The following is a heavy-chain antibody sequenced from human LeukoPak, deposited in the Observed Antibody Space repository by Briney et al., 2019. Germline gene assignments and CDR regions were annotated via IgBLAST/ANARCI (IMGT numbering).Heavy chain of an antibody. CDR3: ARAAVAGRFDY. CDR2: IGTAGDT. Sequence: GGSLRLSCAASGFTFSSYDMHWVHQATGKGLEWVSAIGTAGDTYYPGSVKGRFTISRENAKNSLYLQMNSLRAGDTAVYYCARAAVAGRFDYWGQGTLVTVSS. J-gene: IGHJ4*02. CDR1: GFTFSSYD. V-gene: IGHV3-13*01. D-gene: IGHD6-19*01.